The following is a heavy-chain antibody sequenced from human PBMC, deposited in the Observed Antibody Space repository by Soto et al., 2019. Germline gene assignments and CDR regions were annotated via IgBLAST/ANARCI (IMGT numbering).Heavy chain of an antibody. V-gene: IGHV4-34*01. J-gene: IGHJ3*02. CDR2: MSHSGGT. CDR3: ARVERGTATTVVDAFDI. Sequence: QVQLQQWGAGLLKHSETLSLTCAVYGGFVSSGSYYWSWIRQPPGKGLEWIGEMSHSGGTHFNPSLKSRFTISLDTSKNQFSLKMTSVTAADTALYYCARVERGTATTVVDAFDIWGPGTMVTVSS. D-gene: IGHD1-1*01. CDR1: GGFVSSGSYY.